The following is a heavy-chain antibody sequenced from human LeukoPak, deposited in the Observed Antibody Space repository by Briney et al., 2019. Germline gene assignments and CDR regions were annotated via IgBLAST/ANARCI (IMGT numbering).Heavy chain of an antibody. D-gene: IGHD4-17*01. Sequence: ASVKVSCKASAYIFTRYHIHWVRQAPGQGLEWMGIKNHSGGGTSYAQKFQGRVILASDTPKSTVYMELSSLRSEDTAVYYCAAADATTESGFDYWGQGTLVTVSS. J-gene: IGHJ4*02. CDR3: AAADATTESGFDY. CDR1: AYIFTRYH. V-gene: IGHV1-46*01. CDR2: KNHSGGGT.